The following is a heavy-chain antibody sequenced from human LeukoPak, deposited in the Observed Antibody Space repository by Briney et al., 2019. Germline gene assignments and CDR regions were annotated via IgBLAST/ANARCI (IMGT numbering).Heavy chain of an antibody. CDR2: IHASGPT. CDR3: ARHDAGIAAHPFDN. D-gene: IGHD6-6*01. J-gene: IGHJ4*02. CDR1: GGSISTYY. V-gene: IGHV4-4*09. Sequence: SETLSLTCTVSGGSISTYYWSWIRRPPGKGLEWIAYIHASGPTNYNPSLKSRITISVDTSKNQFSLKLSSVTAADTAVYYWARHDAGIAAHPFDNWGQGTLVTVSS.